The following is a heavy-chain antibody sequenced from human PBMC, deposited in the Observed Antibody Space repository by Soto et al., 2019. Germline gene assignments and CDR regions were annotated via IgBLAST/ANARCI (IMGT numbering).Heavy chain of an antibody. J-gene: IGHJ6*02. CDR3: ASPDPVSGYYYVGYGGDYYYYGMDV. CDR1: GFTLSDHS. CDR2: ISDRDRGSVT. Sequence: PGGSLRLSCAASGFTLSDHSMSWIRQAPGKGLEWVSYISDRDRGSVTHYGDSVKGRFTISRDNAKNSLYLQMNSLRAEDTAVYYCASPDPVSGYYYVGYGGDYYYYGMDVWGQGTTVTVSS. D-gene: IGHD3-22*01. V-gene: IGHV3-11*06.